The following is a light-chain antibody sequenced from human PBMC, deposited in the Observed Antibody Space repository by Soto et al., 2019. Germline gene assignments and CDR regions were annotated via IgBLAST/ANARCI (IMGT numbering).Light chain of an antibody. J-gene: IGKJ3*01. CDR1: QSVSSSY. CDR2: GAS. CDR3: QQYGSSIFP. Sequence: EIVLTQSPGTLSLSPGERATLSCRASQSVSSSYLAWYQQKPGQAPGLLIHGASSRATGIPDRFSGSGSGTDFSLSISRLEPEDCAVYYCQQYGSSIFPFGPGTKGDIK. V-gene: IGKV3-20*01.